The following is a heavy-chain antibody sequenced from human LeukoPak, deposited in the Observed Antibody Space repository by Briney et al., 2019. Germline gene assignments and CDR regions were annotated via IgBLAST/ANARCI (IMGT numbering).Heavy chain of an antibody. V-gene: IGHV3-30*04. J-gene: IGHJ3*02. CDR1: GFTFSSYA. CDR3: ARDLYTSSCLCAFDI. CDR2: ISYDGSNK. Sequence: GGSLRLSCAASGFTFSSYAMHWVRQAPGKGLEWVAVISYDGSNKYYADSVKGRFTISRDNSQNTLYLQMNSLRVEDTAVYYCARDLYTSSCLCAFDIWGQGTMVTVSS. D-gene: IGHD6-13*01.